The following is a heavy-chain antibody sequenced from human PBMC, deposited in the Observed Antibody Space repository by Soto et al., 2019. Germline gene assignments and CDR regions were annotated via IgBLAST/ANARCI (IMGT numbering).Heavy chain of an antibody. V-gene: IGHV4-4*02. D-gene: IGHD1-26*01. CDR2: IFHSGNT. J-gene: IGHJ4*02. Sequence: SETLSLTCAVSGGSISSSNWGTCFRQTPEKGLEWIGEIFHSGNTNYNPSLKSRVAISVDKSNSRFSLKLSSVTAADTAVYYCAGGPGSYSTSYYFDFWGQGTLVTVSS. CDR1: GGSISSSNW. CDR3: AGGPGSYSTSYYFDF.